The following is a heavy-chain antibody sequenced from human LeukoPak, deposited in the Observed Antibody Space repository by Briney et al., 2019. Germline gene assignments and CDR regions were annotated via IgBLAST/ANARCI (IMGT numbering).Heavy chain of an antibody. CDR1: GGSFSGYY. V-gene: IGHV4-34*01. CDR2: INHSGST. J-gene: IGHJ4*02. Sequence: SETLSLTCAVYGGSFSGYYWSWIRQPPGEGLEWIGEINHSGSTNYNPSLKSRVTISVDTSKNQFSLKLSSVTAADTAVYYCARTYGDYARDYFDYWGQGTLVTVSS. D-gene: IGHD4-17*01. CDR3: ARTYGDYARDYFDY.